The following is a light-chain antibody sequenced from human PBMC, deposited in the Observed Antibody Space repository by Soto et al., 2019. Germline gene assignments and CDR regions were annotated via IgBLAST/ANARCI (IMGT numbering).Light chain of an antibody. CDR1: QDIGSH. CDR3: QQFRSFPIT. CDR2: FAS. Sequence: DIQMTQSPSSLSASVGDRVTITCRASQDIGSHLAWYQQKPEKAPKSLIYFASTLQSGVPSRFSASGSGTDFTLTISSLQPEDFVTYYCQQFRSFPITFGQGTRLEMK. V-gene: IGKV1D-16*01. J-gene: IGKJ5*01.